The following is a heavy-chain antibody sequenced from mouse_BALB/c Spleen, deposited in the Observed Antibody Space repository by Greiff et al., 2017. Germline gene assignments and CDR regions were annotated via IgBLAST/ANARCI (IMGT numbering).Heavy chain of an antibody. V-gene: IGHV1-9*01. J-gene: IGHJ3*01. D-gene: IGHD1-2*01. CDR3: ARWSFSLLRLPFAY. Sequence: VQLQQSGAELMKPGASVKISCKATGYTFSSYWIEWVKQRPGHGLEWIGEILPGSGSTNYNEKFKGKATFTADTSSNTAYMQLSSLTSEDSAVYYCARWSFSLLRLPFAYWGQGTLVTVSA. CDR2: ILPGSGST. CDR1: GYTFSSYW.